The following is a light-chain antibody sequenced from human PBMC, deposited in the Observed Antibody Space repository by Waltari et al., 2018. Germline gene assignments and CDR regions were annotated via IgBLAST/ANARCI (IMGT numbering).Light chain of an antibody. CDR2: EVS. CDR3: CSYAGSSTFPYV. Sequence: QSALTQPASVSGSPGQSITISCPGTSSAVGSYNLFSCYQQHPGKAPKLMIYEVSKRPSGVSNRFSGSKSGNTASLTISGLQAEDEADYYCCSYAGSSTFPYVFGTGTKVTVL. V-gene: IGLV2-23*02. J-gene: IGLJ1*01. CDR1: SSAVGSYNL.